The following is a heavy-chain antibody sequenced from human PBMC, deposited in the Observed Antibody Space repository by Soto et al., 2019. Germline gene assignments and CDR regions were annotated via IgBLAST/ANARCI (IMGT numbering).Heavy chain of an antibody. Sequence: EVQLVESGGGLVQPGGSLRLSCAASGFSFSDHYMEWVRQAPGKGLEWVGRIRNKANSYTTQYAEAVRGRFTLSRDDSKNSLFLQMNSLKTEDTAIYYCARTIMYSAPHYFDYSGQGTLVTVSS. D-gene: IGHD1-26*01. CDR3: ARTIMYSAPHYFDY. CDR1: GFSFSDHY. V-gene: IGHV3-72*01. J-gene: IGHJ4*02. CDR2: IRNKANSYTT.